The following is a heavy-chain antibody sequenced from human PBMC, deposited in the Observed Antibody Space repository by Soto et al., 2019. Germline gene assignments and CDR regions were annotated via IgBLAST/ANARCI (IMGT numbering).Heavy chain of an antibody. CDR1: GFTFSSYA. CDR3: AKDYYDSSGYRAKIDY. J-gene: IGHJ4*02. V-gene: IGHV3-23*01. Sequence: GGSLRLSCAASGFTFSSYAMSWVRQAPGKGLEWVSAISGSGGSTYYADSVKGRFTISRDNSKHTLYLQMNSLRAEDTAVYYCAKDYYDSSGYRAKIDYWGQGTLVTVSS. CDR2: ISGSGGST. D-gene: IGHD3-22*01.